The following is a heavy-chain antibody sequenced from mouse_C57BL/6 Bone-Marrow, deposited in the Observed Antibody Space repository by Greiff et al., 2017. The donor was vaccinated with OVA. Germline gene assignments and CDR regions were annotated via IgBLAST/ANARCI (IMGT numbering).Heavy chain of an antibody. CDR3: ARYWFRDYFDY. Sequence: VQLQQSGPELVKPGASVKISCKASGYAFSSSWMNWVKQRPGKGLEWIGRIYPGDGDTNYNGKFKGKATLTADKSSSTAYMQLSSLTSEDSAVYFCARYWFRDYFDYWGQGTTLTVSS. J-gene: IGHJ2*01. D-gene: IGHD2-2*01. V-gene: IGHV1-82*01. CDR1: GYAFSSSW. CDR2: IYPGDGDT.